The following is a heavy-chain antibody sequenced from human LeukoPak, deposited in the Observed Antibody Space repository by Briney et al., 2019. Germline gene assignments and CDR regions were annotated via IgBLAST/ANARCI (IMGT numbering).Heavy chain of an antibody. CDR3: ARGNRIAARQNEGWFDP. Sequence: SETLSLTCTVSGGSISSYYWSWIRQPAGKGLEWIGRIYTSGSTNYNPSLKSRVTMSVDTSKNQFSLKLSSVTAADTAVYYCARGNRIAARQNEGWFDPWGQGTLVTVSS. J-gene: IGHJ5*02. D-gene: IGHD6-6*01. V-gene: IGHV4-4*07. CDR2: IYTSGST. CDR1: GGSISSYY.